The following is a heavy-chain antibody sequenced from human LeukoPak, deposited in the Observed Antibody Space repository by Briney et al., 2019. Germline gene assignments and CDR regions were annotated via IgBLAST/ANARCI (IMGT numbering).Heavy chain of an antibody. Sequence: GGSLRLSCAASGFTFSSYAMSWVRQAPGKGLEWVSAISGSGGSTYYADSVKGRFTISRGNSKNTLYLQMNSLRAEDTAVYYCAKDGDYDFWSGYLYYMDVWGKGTTVTVSS. D-gene: IGHD3-3*01. CDR3: AKDGDYDFWSGYLYYMDV. V-gene: IGHV3-23*01. CDR2: ISGSGGST. J-gene: IGHJ6*03. CDR1: GFTFSSYA.